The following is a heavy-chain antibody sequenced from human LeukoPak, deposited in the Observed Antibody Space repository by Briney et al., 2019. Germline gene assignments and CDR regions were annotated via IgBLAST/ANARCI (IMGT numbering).Heavy chain of an antibody. CDR2: TDPGGTT. Sequence: GGSLRLSCAASGFTVSTNYMSWVRQAPGKGPEWLSVTDPGGTTHYAASVKGRFTISRDNSKNTLYVQMNSLRAEDTAVYYCARDQNYWGQGTLVTVSS. CDR3: ARDQNY. V-gene: IGHV3-53*01. CDR1: GFTVSTNY. J-gene: IGHJ4*02.